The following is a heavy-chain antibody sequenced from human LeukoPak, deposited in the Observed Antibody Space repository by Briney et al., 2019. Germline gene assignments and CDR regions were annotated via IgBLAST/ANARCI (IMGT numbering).Heavy chain of an antibody. D-gene: IGHD1-26*01. Sequence: GGSLRLSCAASGFTFSSYGVHWVRQAPGKGLEWVAFIRYDGSNKYYADSVKGRFTISRDNSKNTLYLQMNSLRAEDTAVYYCAKTQSGSYYRYYFDYWGQGTLVTVSS. CDR1: GFTFSSYG. V-gene: IGHV3-30*02. CDR2: IRYDGSNK. CDR3: AKTQSGSYYRYYFDY. J-gene: IGHJ4*02.